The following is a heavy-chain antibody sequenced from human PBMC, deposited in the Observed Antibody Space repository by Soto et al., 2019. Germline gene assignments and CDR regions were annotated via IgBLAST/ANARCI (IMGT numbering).Heavy chain of an antibody. Sequence: QVQLVQSGAEVKKPGSSVKVSCKASGGTFSSYAISWVRQAPGQGLEWMGGIIPIFGTANYAQKFQGRVTITADKSTSTAYMELSSLRSEDTAVYYCAATYYDFWSGYSTSYYYYGMDFWGQGTTVTVSS. V-gene: IGHV1-69*06. D-gene: IGHD3-3*01. CDR2: IIPIFGTA. CDR1: GGTFSSYA. CDR3: AATYYDFWSGYSTSYYYYGMDF. J-gene: IGHJ6*02.